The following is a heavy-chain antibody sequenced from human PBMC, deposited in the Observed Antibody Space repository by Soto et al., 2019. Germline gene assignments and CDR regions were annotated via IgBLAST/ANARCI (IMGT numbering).Heavy chain of an antibody. CDR1: GGSISSSSYY. CDR3: ARHSSSSPPAY. D-gene: IGHD6-6*01. Sequence: QLQLQESGPGLVKPSETLSLTCTVSGGSISSSSYYWGWIRQPPGKGLEWIGSIYYSGSTYYNPSLKSRVTISVDTSKNQFSLKLSSVTAADTAVYYCARHSSSSPPAYWGQGTLVTVSS. V-gene: IGHV4-39*01. CDR2: IYYSGST. J-gene: IGHJ4*02.